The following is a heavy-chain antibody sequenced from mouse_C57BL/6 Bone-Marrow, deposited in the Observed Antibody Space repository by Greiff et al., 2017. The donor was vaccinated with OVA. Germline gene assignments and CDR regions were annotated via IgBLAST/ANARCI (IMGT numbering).Heavy chain of an antibody. Sequence: VQLQQSGPGLVQPSQSLSITCTVSGFSLTSYGVHWVRQSPGKGLEWLGVIWRGGSTDYTAAFMSRLSITKDNSKSQVFFKMNSLQADDTAIYYCAKNYYGSTLYYAMDYWGQGTSVTVSS. CDR1: GFSLTSYG. D-gene: IGHD1-1*01. CDR2: IWRGGST. V-gene: IGHV2-5*01. J-gene: IGHJ4*01. CDR3: AKNYYGSTLYYAMDY.